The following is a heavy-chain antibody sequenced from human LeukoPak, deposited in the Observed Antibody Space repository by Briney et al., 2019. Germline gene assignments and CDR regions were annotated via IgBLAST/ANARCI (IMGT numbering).Heavy chain of an antibody. V-gene: IGHV3-23*01. CDR1: GFTFSSYA. CDR3: AKEGGYDYVWGSYRYWDYFDY. J-gene: IGHJ4*02. D-gene: IGHD3-16*02. CDR2: ISGSGGSI. Sequence: GGSLRLSCAASGFTFSSYAMSWVRQAPGKGLEWVSAISGSGGSIYYADSVKGRFTISRDNSKNTLYLQMNSLRAEDTAVYYCAKEGGYDYVWGSYRYWDYFDYWGQGTLVTVSS.